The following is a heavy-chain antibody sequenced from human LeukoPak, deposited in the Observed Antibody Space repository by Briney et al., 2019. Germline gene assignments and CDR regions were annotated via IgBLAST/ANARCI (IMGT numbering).Heavy chain of an antibody. CDR3: ARLAAAGSGRWAPDY. CDR2: ISSTSSYI. J-gene: IGHJ4*02. Sequence: GGSLRLSCAVSGFTFSSHSVNWVRQAPGRGLEWVSTISSTSSYIYYADSVKGRFTISRDNAKDSVYLQMNSLRAEDTAVYYCARLAAAGSGRWAPDYWGQGTLVTVSP. V-gene: IGHV3-21*01. D-gene: IGHD1-14*01. CDR1: GFTFSSHS.